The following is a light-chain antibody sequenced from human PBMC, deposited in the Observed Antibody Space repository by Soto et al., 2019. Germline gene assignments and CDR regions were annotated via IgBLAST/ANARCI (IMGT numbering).Light chain of an antibody. Sequence: EIVFTQSPGTLSLSPGERATLSCRASQTVSSARLAWFQQKPGQAPRLLIYGASSRPPGIPDRFSGSGSETDFTLTITRLESEDFAVYSCHQYGSSPWTFGQGTKV. CDR2: GAS. CDR3: HQYGSSPWT. CDR1: QTVSSAR. J-gene: IGKJ1*01. V-gene: IGKV3-20*01.